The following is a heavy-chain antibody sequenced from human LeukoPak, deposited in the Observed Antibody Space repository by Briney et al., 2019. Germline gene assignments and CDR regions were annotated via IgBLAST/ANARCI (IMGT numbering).Heavy chain of an antibody. CDR3: AXXXXGGDCYLGAFDI. V-gene: IGHV3-53*01. CDR1: GFTVSSNY. D-gene: IGHD2-21*02. Sequence: PGGSLRLSCAASGFTVSSNYMSWVRQAPGKGLEWVSVIYSGGSTYYADSVKGRFTISRDNSKNTLYLQMNSLRAEDTAVYYCAXXXXGGDCYLGAFDIWGQGTMVTVSS. CDR2: IYSGGST. J-gene: IGHJ3*02.